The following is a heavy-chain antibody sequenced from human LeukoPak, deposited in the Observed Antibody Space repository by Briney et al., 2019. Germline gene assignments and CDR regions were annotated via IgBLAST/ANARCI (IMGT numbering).Heavy chain of an antibody. CDR1: GGSFSGYY. D-gene: IGHD6-13*01. V-gene: IGHV4-34*01. CDR2: INHSGST. CDR3: ARGSIAAADGGPRTDY. J-gene: IGHJ4*02. Sequence: RASETLSLTCAVYGGSFSGYYWSWIRQPPGKGLEWIGEINHSGSTNYNPSLKSRVTISVDTSKNQFSLKLSSVTAADTAVYYCARGSIAAADGGPRTDYWGQGTLVTVSS.